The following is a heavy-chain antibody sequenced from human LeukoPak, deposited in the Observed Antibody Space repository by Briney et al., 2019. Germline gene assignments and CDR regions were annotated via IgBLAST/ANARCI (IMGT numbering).Heavy chain of an antibody. Sequence: GGSLRLSCAASGFTFDDYGMSWVRQAPGKGLEWVSGINWNGGSTGYADSVKGRFTISRDNAKNSVYLQMDSLRAEDTAVYYCAREGGYNYYYYYYMDVWGKGTTVTVSS. CDR3: AREGGYNYYYYYYMDV. V-gene: IGHV3-20*04. D-gene: IGHD5-12*01. J-gene: IGHJ6*03. CDR1: GFTFDDYG. CDR2: INWNGGST.